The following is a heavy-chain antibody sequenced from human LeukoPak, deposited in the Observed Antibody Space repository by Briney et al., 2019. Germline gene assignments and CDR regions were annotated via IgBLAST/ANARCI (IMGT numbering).Heavy chain of an antibody. CDR1: GGSISSSSYY. D-gene: IGHD4-4*01. Sequence: PSETLSLNCTVSGGSISSSSYYWGWIRQPPGKGLEWIGSIYYSGSTYYNPSLKSRVTISVDTSKSQFSLKLSSVTAADTAVYYCATNYMTTPNWFDPWGQGTLVTVSS. J-gene: IGHJ5*02. V-gene: IGHV4-39*01. CDR3: ATNYMTTPNWFDP. CDR2: IYYSGST.